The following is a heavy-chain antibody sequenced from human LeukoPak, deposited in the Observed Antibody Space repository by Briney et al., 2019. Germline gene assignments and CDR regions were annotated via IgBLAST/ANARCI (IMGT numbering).Heavy chain of an antibody. Sequence: PGGSLRLSCAASGFTFSSYAMSWVRQAPGKGLEWVSSISSSSSYIYYADSVKGRFTISRDNAKNSLYLQMNSLRAEDTAVYYCARDGPLDYFDYWGQGTLVTVSS. J-gene: IGHJ4*02. D-gene: IGHD3/OR15-3a*01. CDR2: ISSSSSYI. CDR3: ARDGPLDYFDY. CDR1: GFTFSSYA. V-gene: IGHV3-21*01.